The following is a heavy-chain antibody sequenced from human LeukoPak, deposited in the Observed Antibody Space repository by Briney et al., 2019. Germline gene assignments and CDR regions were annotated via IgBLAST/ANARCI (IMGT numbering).Heavy chain of an antibody. D-gene: IGHD2-15*01. J-gene: IGHJ4*02. CDR3: AIGADLSGGSCYLFDY. CDR1: GGSFSGYY. V-gene: IGHV4-34*01. CDR2: INHSGST. Sequence: SETLSLTCAVYGGSFSGYYWSWIRQPPGKGLEWIGEINHSGSTNYNPSLKSRVTISVDTSKNQFSLKLSSVTAAGTAVYYCAIGADLSGGSCYLFDYWGQGTLVTVSS.